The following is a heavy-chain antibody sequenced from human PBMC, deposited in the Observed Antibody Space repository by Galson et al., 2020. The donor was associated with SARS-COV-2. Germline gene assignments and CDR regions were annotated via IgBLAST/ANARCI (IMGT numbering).Heavy chain of an antibody. CDR2: IKSKTDGGTT. CDR1: GFAFSNAW. D-gene: IGHD1-26*01. J-gene: IGHJ4*02. CDR3: TTDSAWWYSGSYWGY. Sequence: GGSLRLSCAASGFAFSNAWMNWVRQAPGKGLAWVGRIKSKTDGGTTDYAAPVKGRFTISRDDSKNTLYLRLNSLKTEDTAVYYCTTDSAWWYSGSYWGYWGQGTLVTVSS. V-gene: IGHV3-15*07.